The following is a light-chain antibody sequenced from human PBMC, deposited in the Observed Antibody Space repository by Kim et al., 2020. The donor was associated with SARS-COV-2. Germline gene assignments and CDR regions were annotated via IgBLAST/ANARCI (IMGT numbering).Light chain of an antibody. CDR1: SGHSSYI. V-gene: IGLV4-60*03. J-gene: IGLJ3*02. CDR3: ETWDSNTRV. CDR2: LEGSGNS. Sequence: SVKLTGTLSSGHSSYIIAWHQQQPGKAPRYLMKLEGSGNSDKGSGVPDRFSGSSSGADRYLTISNLQSEDEADYYCETWDSNTRVFGGGTQLTVL.